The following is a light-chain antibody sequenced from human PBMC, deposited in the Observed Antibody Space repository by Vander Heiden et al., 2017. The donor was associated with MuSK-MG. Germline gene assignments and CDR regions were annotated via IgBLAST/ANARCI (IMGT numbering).Light chain of an antibody. CDR2: SNN. CDR1: NSNIGAGYD. V-gene: IGLV1-40*01. CDR3: QSYDSSLSCVV. J-gene: IGLJ2*01. Sequence: QAVLTQPPSVSGAPGQRVTISCTGSNSNIGAGYDVYWYQQLPGTAPKLLLSSNNHRPSGVPDRFSGSKSGASASLAITGLQAEDEADYYCQSYDSSLSCVVFGGGTKLTVL.